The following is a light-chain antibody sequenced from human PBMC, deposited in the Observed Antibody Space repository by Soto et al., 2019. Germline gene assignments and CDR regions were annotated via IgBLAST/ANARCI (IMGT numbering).Light chain of an antibody. CDR1: QSVTTY. J-gene: IGKJ4*02. CDR3: QQRTTWPLT. V-gene: IGKV3-11*01. CDR2: DAT. Sequence: IVMTQSPANLSLSPGERATLSCRALQSVTTYLVWYQQKPGQAPRLLIYDATNRATGIPARFTAAGSGTDFTLTISSLEPEDSSFYFCQQRTTWPLTFGGGTKVEIK.